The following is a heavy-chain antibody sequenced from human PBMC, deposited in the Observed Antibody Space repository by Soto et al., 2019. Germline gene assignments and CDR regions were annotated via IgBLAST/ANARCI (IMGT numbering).Heavy chain of an antibody. CDR1: GFTFSTYG. CDR3: ARDYYKYYDSSGYYRSPAY. Sequence: GGSLRLSCAASGFTFSTYGMNWVRQAPGKGLEWVAIIWYDGSIKYYADSMKGRFTISRDNSKNTMYLQMNSLRAEDTAVYYCARDYYKYYDSSGYYRSPAYWGQGTLVTVSS. J-gene: IGHJ4*02. CDR2: IWYDGSIK. V-gene: IGHV3-33*01. D-gene: IGHD3-22*01.